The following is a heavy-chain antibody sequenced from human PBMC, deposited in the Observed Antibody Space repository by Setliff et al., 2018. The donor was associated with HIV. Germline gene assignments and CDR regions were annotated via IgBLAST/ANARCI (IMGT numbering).Heavy chain of an antibody. Sequence: SETLSLTCTVSGGSISSGSYYWSWIRQPAGKGLEWIGRIYTSGSTNYNPSLKSRVTISVDTSKKQFSLKVDSVTAADTAVYYCARAPFYSGYDSHDSSGYYLDAFDIWGPGTMVTVSS. V-gene: IGHV4-61*02. CDR2: IYTSGST. J-gene: IGHJ3*02. CDR1: GGSISSGSYY. D-gene: IGHD3-22*01. CDR3: ARAPFYSGYDSHDSSGYYLDAFDI.